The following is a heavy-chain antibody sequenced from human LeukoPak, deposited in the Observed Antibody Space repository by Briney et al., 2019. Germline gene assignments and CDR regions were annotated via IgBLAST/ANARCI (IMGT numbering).Heavy chain of an antibody. CDR2: ISEGVGNT. V-gene: IGHV3-23*01. D-gene: IGHD4-17*01. Sequence: PGGSLRLSCAASGFTFTNYAMTWVRQAPGKGLEWVSGISEGVGNTYYADSVKGRFTISRDHSKNTLYLQINSLRAEDTALYYCAKREKGTTGRFFDYWGQGTLVTVSS. J-gene: IGHJ4*02. CDR3: AKREKGTTGRFFDY. CDR1: GFTFTNYA.